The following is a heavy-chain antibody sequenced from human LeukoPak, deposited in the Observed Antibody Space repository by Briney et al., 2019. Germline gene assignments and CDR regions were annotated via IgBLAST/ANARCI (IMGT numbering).Heavy chain of an antibody. CDR2: ISSSSSYI. CDR1: GFTFSIYS. D-gene: IGHD1-26*01. J-gene: IGHJ4*02. Sequence: GGSLRLSCAASGFTFSIYSINWVRQAPGKGLEWVSSISSSSSYIHYADSVKGRFTISRDNAKNSLYLHMNSLRAEDTAVYFCAREPTVGTPPAWGQGTLVTVSS. CDR3: AREPTVGTPPA. V-gene: IGHV3-21*01.